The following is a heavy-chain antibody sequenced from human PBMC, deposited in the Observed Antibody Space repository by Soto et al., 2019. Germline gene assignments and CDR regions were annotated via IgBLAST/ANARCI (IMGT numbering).Heavy chain of an antibody. V-gene: IGHV3-23*01. CDR2: TTDSGGSS. CDR1: GFTFSINS. CDR3: VLLALGKFHN. J-gene: IGHJ4*02. D-gene: IGHD1-26*01. Sequence: GGSLRLSSAASGFTFSINSMAWVRQAPGRGLEWVSSTTDSGGSSYYADSVRGRFTISRDNSKNKLYLQMNSLRVGDTAVYYCVLLALGKFHNWGQGTLVTVSS.